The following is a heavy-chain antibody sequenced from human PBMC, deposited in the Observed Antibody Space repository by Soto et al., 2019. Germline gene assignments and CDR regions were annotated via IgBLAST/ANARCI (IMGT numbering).Heavy chain of an antibody. V-gene: IGHV4-34*01. Sequence: SETLSLTCAVYGGSFSGYYWSWIRQPPGKGLEWIGEINHSGSTNYNPSLKSRVTISVDTSKNQFSLKLSSVTAADTAVYYCARDDVHCGGGSCYGVPMDVWGKGTTVTVSA. CDR3: ARDDVHCGGGSCYGVPMDV. J-gene: IGHJ6*04. D-gene: IGHD2-15*01. CDR1: GGSFSGYY. CDR2: INHSGST.